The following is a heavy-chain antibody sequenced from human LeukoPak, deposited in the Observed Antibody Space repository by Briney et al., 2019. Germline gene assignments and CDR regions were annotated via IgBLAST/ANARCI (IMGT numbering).Heavy chain of an antibody. CDR3: GKDMGTSYGSVGDY. D-gene: IGHD5-18*01. CDR2: IKQDGSEK. V-gene: IGHV3-7*01. J-gene: IGHJ4*02. CDR1: GFTFSSYW. Sequence: GGSLRLSCAASGFTFSSYWMSWVRQAPGKGLEWVANIKQDGSEKYYVDSVKGRFTISRDNAKNSLYLQMNSLRAEDTAVYYCGKDMGTSYGSVGDYWGQGPLVTVSS.